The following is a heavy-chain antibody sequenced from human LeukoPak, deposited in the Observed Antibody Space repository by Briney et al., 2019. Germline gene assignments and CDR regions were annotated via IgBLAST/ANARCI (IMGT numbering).Heavy chain of an antibody. CDR2: SYTSGST. V-gene: IGHV4-4*07. J-gene: IGHJ6*02. D-gene: IGHD6-19*01. Sequence: SETLSLTCTVSGGSISSYYWSWIRQPAGKGLEWIGRSYTSGSTNYNPSLKSRVTMSVDTSKNQFSLKLSSVTAADTAVYYCARDREGSGWYGSSYYYGMDVWGQGTTVTVSS. CDR1: GGSISSYY. CDR3: ARDREGSGWYGSSYYYGMDV.